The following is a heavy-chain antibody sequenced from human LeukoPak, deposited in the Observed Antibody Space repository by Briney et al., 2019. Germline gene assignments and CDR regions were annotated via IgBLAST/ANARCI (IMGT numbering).Heavy chain of an antibody. Sequence: GGSLRLSCAASGFTFSSYSMNWVRQAPGKGLEWVSYISSSSSTIYYADSVKGRFTISRDNAKNSLYLQMNSLRAEDTAVYYCARVASFYGDYYFDYWGRGTVVTVSS. CDR1: GFTFSSYS. CDR3: ARVASFYGDYYFDY. J-gene: IGHJ4*02. CDR2: ISSSSSTI. V-gene: IGHV3-48*01. D-gene: IGHD4-17*01.